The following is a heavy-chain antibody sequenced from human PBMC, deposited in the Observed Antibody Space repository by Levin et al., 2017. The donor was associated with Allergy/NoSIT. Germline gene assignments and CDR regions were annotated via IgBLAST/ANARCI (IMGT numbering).Heavy chain of an antibody. J-gene: IGHJ4*02. Sequence: GGSLRLSCAASGFTFSTYAMTWVRQAPGKGLDWVSAISGGGENTHYADSVKGRFTISRDNSKNTLYLQVNSLRAEDTAVYYCAKYVLKVSSVGFDYWGQGTLVTVSS. CDR2: ISGGGENT. CDR3: AKYVLKVSSVGFDY. V-gene: IGHV3-23*01. D-gene: IGHD2-2*01. CDR1: GFTFSTYA.